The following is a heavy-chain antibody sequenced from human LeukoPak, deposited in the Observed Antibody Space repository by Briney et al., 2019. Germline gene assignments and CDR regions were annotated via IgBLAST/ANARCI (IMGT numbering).Heavy chain of an antibody. CDR3: AKESRNNSGYYRDC. Sequence: GGSLRLSCAASGFTFSSYSMNWVRQAPGKGLEWVSYISSSSSTIYYADSVKGRFTISRDNAKNSLYLQMNSLRAEDTAVYYCAKESRNNSGYYRDCWGQGTLVTVSS. V-gene: IGHV3-48*01. CDR2: ISSSSSTI. CDR1: GFTFSSYS. J-gene: IGHJ4*02. D-gene: IGHD3-22*01.